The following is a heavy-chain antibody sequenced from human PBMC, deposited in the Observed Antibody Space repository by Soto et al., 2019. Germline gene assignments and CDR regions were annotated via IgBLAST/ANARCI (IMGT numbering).Heavy chain of an antibody. CDR1: VFTFNTYG. Sequence: GSLRLSCAASVFTFNTYGMHWVRQAPGKGLEWVAVISYDGSDKYYADSVKGRFIISRDNSKNTLYLQMNSLRAEDTAIYYCAKSPNFYCSSPNCYKFYFDFWGQGALVTVS. CDR2: ISYDGSDK. CDR3: AKSPNFYCSSPNCYKFYFDF. J-gene: IGHJ4*02. V-gene: IGHV3-30*18. D-gene: IGHD2-2*02.